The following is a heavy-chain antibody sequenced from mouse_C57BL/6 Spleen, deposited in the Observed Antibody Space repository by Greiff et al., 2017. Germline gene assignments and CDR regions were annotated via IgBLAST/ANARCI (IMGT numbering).Heavy chain of an antibody. CDR1: GFTFSDYY. J-gene: IGHJ4*01. CDR2: INSDGSST. V-gene: IGHV5-16*01. CDR3: AREVDIYGNYEDYAMDY. Sequence: EVKLEESEGGLVQPGSSMKLSCTASGFTFSDYYMAWVRQVPEKGLEWVANINSDGSSTYYLDSLKSRFIISRDNAKNILYLQMSSLKSEDTATYYCAREVDIYGNYEDYAMDYWGQGTSVTVSS. D-gene: IGHD2-1*01.